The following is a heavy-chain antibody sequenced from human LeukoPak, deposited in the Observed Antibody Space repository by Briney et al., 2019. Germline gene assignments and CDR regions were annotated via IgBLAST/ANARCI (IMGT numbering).Heavy chain of an antibody. V-gene: IGHV1-8*01. CDR1: GYTFTSYD. D-gene: IGHD3-10*01. CDR2: MNPNRGNT. CDR3: ARGWFGQLLQDY. J-gene: IGHJ4*02. Sequence: ASVKVSCKASGYTFTSYDINWVRHATGQGPEWMGWMNPNRGNTGYAQQFQGRVTMTRTTSTSTAYMELSSLRSDDTAVYYCARGWFGQLLQDYWGQGTLVTVSS.